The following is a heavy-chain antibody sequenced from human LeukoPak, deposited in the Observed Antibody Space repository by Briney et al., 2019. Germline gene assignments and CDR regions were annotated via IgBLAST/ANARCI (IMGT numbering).Heavy chain of an antibody. CDR2: INPNSGGT. CDR3: ARGRGGTDWDAFDI. Sequence: RASVKVSCKASGYTFTGYYMHSVRQAPGQGLEWMGWINPNSGGTNYAQRFQGRVTMTRDTSISTAYMELSRLRSDDTAVYYCARGRGGTDWDAFDIWGQGTMVTVSS. CDR1: GYTFTGYY. J-gene: IGHJ3*02. D-gene: IGHD2-15*01. V-gene: IGHV1-2*02.